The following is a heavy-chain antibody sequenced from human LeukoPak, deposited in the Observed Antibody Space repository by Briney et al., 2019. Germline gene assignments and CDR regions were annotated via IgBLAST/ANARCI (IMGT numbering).Heavy chain of an antibody. CDR3: AVIYYYDSSGYYYDSALYYYGMDV. CDR1: GSTFSSYA. Sequence: VASVKVSCKASGSTFSSYAISWVRQAPGQGLEWMGGIIPIFGTANYAQKFQGRVTITADESTSTAYMELSSLRSEDTAVYYCAVIYYYDSSGYYYDSALYYYGMDVWGQGTTVTVSS. V-gene: IGHV1-69*13. J-gene: IGHJ6*02. CDR2: IIPIFGTA. D-gene: IGHD3-22*01.